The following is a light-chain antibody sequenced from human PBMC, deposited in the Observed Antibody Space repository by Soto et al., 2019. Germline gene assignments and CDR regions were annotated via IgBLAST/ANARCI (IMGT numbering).Light chain of an antibody. CDR3: QLYGSSPPRYT. Sequence: ESVLTQSPVTLSLSPGERATLSCRASQSVSSSYLAWYQQKPGQAPRLLIYAASTRATGIPDRFSGSGSGTDFTLTISRLEPEDFAVYFCQLYGSSPPRYTFGQGTKVDI. CDR2: AAS. V-gene: IGKV3-20*01. J-gene: IGKJ2*01. CDR1: QSVSSSY.